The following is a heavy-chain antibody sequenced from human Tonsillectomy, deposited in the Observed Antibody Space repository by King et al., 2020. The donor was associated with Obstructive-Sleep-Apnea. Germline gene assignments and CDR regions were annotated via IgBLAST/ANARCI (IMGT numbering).Heavy chain of an antibody. J-gene: IGHJ6*02. CDR1: GGTFSSYA. CDR2: IIPIFGTA. V-gene: IGHV1-69*01. Sequence: QLVQSGAEVKKPGSSVKVSCKASGGTFSSYAISWVRQAPGQGLEWMGGIIPIFGTANYAQKFQGRGTFTADESTSTADMELSSLRSEDTAVYYCARGGAYCSGGSCYLHYYYYGMDVWGQGTTVTVSS. CDR3: ARGGAYCSGGSCYLHYYYYGMDV. D-gene: IGHD2-15*01.